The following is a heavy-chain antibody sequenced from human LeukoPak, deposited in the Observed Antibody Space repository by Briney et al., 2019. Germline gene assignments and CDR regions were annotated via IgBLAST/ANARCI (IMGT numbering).Heavy chain of an antibody. V-gene: IGHV1-2*02. J-gene: IGHJ4*02. Sequence: AASVKVSCKASGYTFTGYYMHWVRQAPGQGLEWMGWINPNSGGTNYAQKFQGRVTMTRDTSISTAYMELSRLRSDDTAVYYCARAPSGYDDYYFDYWGQGTLVTVSS. CDR3: ARAPSGYDDYYFDY. CDR1: GYTFTGYY. CDR2: INPNSGGT. D-gene: IGHD3-16*01.